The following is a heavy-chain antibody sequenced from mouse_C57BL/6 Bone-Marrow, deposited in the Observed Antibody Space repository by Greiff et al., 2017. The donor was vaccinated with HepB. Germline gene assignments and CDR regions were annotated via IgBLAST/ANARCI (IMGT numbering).Heavy chain of an antibody. J-gene: IGHJ4*01. CDR2: IRNKANGYTT. Sequence: DVQLVESGGGLVQPGGSLSLSCAASGFTFTDYYMSWVRQPPGKALEWLGFIRNKANGYTTEYSASVKGRFTISRDNSQSILYLQMNALRAEDSATYYCARYKPYDGYPYAMDYWGQGTSVTVSS. V-gene: IGHV7-3*01. CDR1: GFTFTDYY. CDR3: ARYKPYDGYPYAMDY. D-gene: IGHD2-3*01.